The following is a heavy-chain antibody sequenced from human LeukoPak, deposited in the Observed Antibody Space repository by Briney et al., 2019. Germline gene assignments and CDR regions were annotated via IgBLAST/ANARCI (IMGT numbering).Heavy chain of an antibody. D-gene: IGHD6-13*01. Sequence: GGSLRLSCAASGFTFSSYEMNWVRQAPGKGLEWVSYISSSGSSIYYADSVKGRFTISRDNAKNSLYLQMNSLRAEDTAIYYCARAWAAAVSMDVWGKGTTVTISS. V-gene: IGHV3-48*03. CDR1: GFTFSSYE. CDR3: ARAWAAAVSMDV. CDR2: ISSSGSSI. J-gene: IGHJ6*03.